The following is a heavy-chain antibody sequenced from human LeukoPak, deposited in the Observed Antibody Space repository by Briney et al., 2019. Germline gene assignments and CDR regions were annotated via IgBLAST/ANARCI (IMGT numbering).Heavy chain of an antibody. V-gene: IGHV1-2*02. Sequence: GASVKVSCKASGYTFTGYYMHWVRQAPGQGLEWMGWINPNSGGTNYAQKFQGRVTMTRDTSISTAYMELSRLRSDDTAVYYCAREWSPISYYYYMDVWGKGTTVTVSS. CDR2: INPNSGGT. D-gene: IGHD3-9*01. CDR3: AREWSPISYYYYMDV. CDR1: GYTFTGYY. J-gene: IGHJ6*03.